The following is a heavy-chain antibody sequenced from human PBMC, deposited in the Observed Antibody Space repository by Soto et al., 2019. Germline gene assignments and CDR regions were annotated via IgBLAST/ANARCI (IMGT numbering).Heavy chain of an antibody. V-gene: IGHV4-4*07. J-gene: IGHJ4*02. CDR1: GGSISSYY. CDR3: ARPPSGYYGSGSPPR. Sequence: PSGTLSLTCTVSGGSISSYYWSWIRQPAGKGLEWIGRIYTSGSTNYNPSLKSRVTMSVATSKNQCSLQLSSVNDADTAAYYCARPPSGYYGSGSPPRWGRGTRVTVSS. CDR2: IYTSGST. D-gene: IGHD3-10*01.